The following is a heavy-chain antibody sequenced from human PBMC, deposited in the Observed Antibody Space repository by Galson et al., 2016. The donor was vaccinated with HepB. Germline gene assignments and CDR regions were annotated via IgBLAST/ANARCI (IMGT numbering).Heavy chain of an antibody. CDR2: IYYSGST. D-gene: IGHD6-13*01. J-gene: IGHJ5*02. CDR1: GGSISSYY. Sequence: SETLSLTCTVSGGSISSYYWSWIRQPPGKGLEWIGYIYYSGSTNYNPSLKSRVTISVDTSKNQFSLKLSSVSAADTAVYYCARWDNGSWTFDPWGQGTLVTVS. V-gene: IGHV4-59*01. CDR3: ARWDNGSWTFDP.